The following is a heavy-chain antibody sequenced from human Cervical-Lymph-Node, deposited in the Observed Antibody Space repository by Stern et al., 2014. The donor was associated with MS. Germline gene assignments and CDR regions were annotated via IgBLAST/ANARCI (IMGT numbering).Heavy chain of an antibody. Sequence: VQLVESGGGVVQPARSLRLSCAASGFTFGSYGMHWVRQAPGKGLEWVAVISFDGSNKHYADSVRGRFTISRDSSTLYLQMNGLRPEDTAVYFCTRDLEKVVYTTYYFYGMDVWGRGTTVSVSS. CDR1: GFTFGSYG. D-gene: IGHD2-8*02. V-gene: IGHV3-30*03. J-gene: IGHJ6*02. CDR3: TRDLEKVVYTTYYFYGMDV. CDR2: ISFDGSNK.